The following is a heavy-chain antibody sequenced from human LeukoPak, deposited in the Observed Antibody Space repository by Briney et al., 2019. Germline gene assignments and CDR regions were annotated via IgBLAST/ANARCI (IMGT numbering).Heavy chain of an antibody. CDR2: ISSSSNYI. CDR1: GFTFTSFS. J-gene: IGHJ4*02. V-gene: IGHV3-21*01. CDR3: AREPGDSSGWSE. Sequence: KTGGSLRLSCAASGFTFTSFSMNWVRQAPGKGLEWVSSISSSSNYIYYADSVKGRFTISRDNAKNSLYLQMNSLRAEDTAVYYCAREPGDSSGWSEWGQGTLVTVSS. D-gene: IGHD6-19*01.